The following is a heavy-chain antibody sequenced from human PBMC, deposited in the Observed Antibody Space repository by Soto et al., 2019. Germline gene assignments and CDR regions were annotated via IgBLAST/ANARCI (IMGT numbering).Heavy chain of an antibody. CDR2: INHSGST. Sequence: WTWIRQSPGKGLEWIGEINHSGSTNYNPSLKGRVTMSVDTSKNQFSLKVTSVTAADTAVYFCARGGGRGWYCDYWGQGALVTVSS. D-gene: IGHD6-19*01. V-gene: IGHV4-34*01. J-gene: IGHJ4*02. CDR3: ARGGGRGWYCDY.